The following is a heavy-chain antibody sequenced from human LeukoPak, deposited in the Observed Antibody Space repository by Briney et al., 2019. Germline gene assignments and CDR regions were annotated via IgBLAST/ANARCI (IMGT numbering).Heavy chain of an antibody. Sequence: GRSLRLSCAASGFTFSSYAMSWVRQAPGKGLEWVSAISGSGGSTYYADSVKGRFTISRDNSTNTLYLQMNSLRAEDTAVFYCAKDPGADYGDYGFFDYWGQGTLVTVSS. J-gene: IGHJ4*02. V-gene: IGHV3-23*01. CDR3: AKDPGADYGDYGFFDY. CDR2: ISGSGGST. D-gene: IGHD4-17*01. CDR1: GFTFSSYA.